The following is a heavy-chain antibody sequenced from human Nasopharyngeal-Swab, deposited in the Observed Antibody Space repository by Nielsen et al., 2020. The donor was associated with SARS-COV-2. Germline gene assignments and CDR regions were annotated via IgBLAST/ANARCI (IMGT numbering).Heavy chain of an antibody. J-gene: IGHJ4*02. CDR3: ARDQGSYFRLYFDY. D-gene: IGHD1-26*01. V-gene: IGHV3-7*03. Sequence: VRQAPGKGLEWEANIKQDGSEKYYVDSVKGRFTISRDNAKNSLYLQMNSLRAEDTAVYYCARDQGSYFRLYFDYWGQGTLVTVSS. CDR2: IKQDGSEK.